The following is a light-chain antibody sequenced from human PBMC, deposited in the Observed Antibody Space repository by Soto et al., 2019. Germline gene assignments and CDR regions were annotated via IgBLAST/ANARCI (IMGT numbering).Light chain of an antibody. CDR2: EVS. J-gene: IGKJ1*01. CDR3: MQGTHWPWT. Sequence: DVVMTQSPLSLPVTLGQPASISCRSSQSLMHSDGNTYLNWFQQRPGQSPRRLIYEVSDRDSGVPDRFSGSGSGIDFTLKISRVEAEDFGVYYCMQGTHWPWTFGQGTEVEIK. V-gene: IGKV2-30*02. CDR1: QSLMHSDGNTY.